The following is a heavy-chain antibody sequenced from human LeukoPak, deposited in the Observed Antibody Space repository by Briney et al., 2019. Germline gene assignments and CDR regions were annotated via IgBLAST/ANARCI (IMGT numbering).Heavy chain of an antibody. J-gene: IGHJ3*02. CDR2: TRASGST. V-gene: IGHV3-48*03. Sequence: GGPLRLSCVASGFTFSSYEMNWVRQAPGMGLEWLSYTRASGSTEYAESVKGRFTISRDNAKNSLYLQLNGLRDEDTAVYYCARERLNTMGDAFDIWGQGTMVTVSS. CDR1: GFTFSSYE. D-gene: IGHD1/OR15-1a*01. CDR3: ARERLNTMGDAFDI.